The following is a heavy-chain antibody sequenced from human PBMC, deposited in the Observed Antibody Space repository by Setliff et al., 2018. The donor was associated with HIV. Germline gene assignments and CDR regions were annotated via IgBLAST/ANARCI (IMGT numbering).Heavy chain of an antibody. CDR2: IIPMFGTG. V-gene: IGHV1-69*05. J-gene: IGHJ6*02. D-gene: IGHD6-19*01. CDR1: GGTFSSYG. CDR3: ARVAHSSSYHYYGMDV. Sequence: SVKVSCKASGGTFSSYGISWVRQAPGQGLEWMGAIIPMFGTGFYAQKFQGRVTITTDESRTTSYMELSSLRFGDTAVYFCARVAHSSSYHYYGMDVWGQGTTVTVSS.